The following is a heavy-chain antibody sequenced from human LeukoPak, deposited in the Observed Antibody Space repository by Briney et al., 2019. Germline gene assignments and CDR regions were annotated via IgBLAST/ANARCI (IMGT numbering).Heavy chain of an antibody. D-gene: IGHD6-19*01. CDR3: ARDLYSSGEWYFDY. CDR1: GGSFSGYY. V-gene: IGHV4-34*01. J-gene: IGHJ4*02. Sequence: PSETLSLTCAVYGGSFSGYYWSWIRQPPGKGLEWIGEINHSGSTNHNPSLKSRVTISVDTSKNQFSLKLSFVTAADTAVYYCARDLYSSGEWYFDYWGQGTLVTVSS. CDR2: INHSGST.